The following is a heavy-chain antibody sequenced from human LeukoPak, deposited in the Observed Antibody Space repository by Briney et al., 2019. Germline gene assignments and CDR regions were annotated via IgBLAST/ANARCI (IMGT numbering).Heavy chain of an antibody. CDR1: GGSVTTYY. CDR2: VHYRGSP. Sequence: SETLSLTCTVSGGSVTTYYWSWIRQFPGKRLEWIGHVHYRGSPDYNPSLKSRVTISVDTSKNRFSLKLSSVTAADTAVYYCARQAQGGYYFDYWGQGTLVTVSS. J-gene: IGHJ4*02. D-gene: IGHD3-16*01. V-gene: IGHV4-59*08. CDR3: ARQAQGGYYFDY.